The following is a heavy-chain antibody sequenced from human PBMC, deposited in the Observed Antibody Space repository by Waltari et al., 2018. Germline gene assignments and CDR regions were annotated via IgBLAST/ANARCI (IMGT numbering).Heavy chain of an antibody. CDR1: GYTFTDYF. D-gene: IGHD3-10*01. Sequence: EVQLVQSGAEVKKPGATVTISCKASGYTFTDYFMHWVQQAPGKGLEWVGRIDPEDGETVYAEKFQGRVTITADTSTDTSYLELSSLRSDDTAVYYCAPLPGGSGQTFDYWGQGTLLTVSS. J-gene: IGHJ4*02. V-gene: IGHV1-69-2*01. CDR3: APLPGGSGQTFDY. CDR2: IDPEDGET.